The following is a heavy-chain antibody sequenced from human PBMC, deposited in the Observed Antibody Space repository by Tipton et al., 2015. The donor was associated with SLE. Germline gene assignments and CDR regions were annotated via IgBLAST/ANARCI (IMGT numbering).Heavy chain of an antibody. CDR2: VYNSGTS. CDR3: ARGPHWVDY. J-gene: IGHJ4*02. Sequence: TLSLTCTVSGDSLRHMYWSWIRQPAGRGLEWIGRVYNSGTSRYNPSLKSRVVVAMDASKNQVSLKLRSVTAADTAVYYCARGPHWVDYWGQGTLVTVSS. D-gene: IGHD7-27*01. V-gene: IGHV4-4*07. CDR1: GDSLRHMY.